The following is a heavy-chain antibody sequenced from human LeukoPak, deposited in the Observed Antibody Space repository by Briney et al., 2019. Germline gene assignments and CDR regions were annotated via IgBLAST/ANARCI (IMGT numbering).Heavy chain of an antibody. Sequence: PETLSLTCTVSGGSINNYYWSWIRQSPEKGLEWIGYIHDSGSTNYNPSLKSRVTISVDTSKNQFSLKLSSVTAADTAVYYCVRLDAAAGRYLQFYYWGQGTLVTVSS. V-gene: IGHV4-59*08. CDR2: IHDSGST. CDR1: GGSINNYY. J-gene: IGHJ4*02. CDR3: VRLDAAAGRYLQFYY. D-gene: IGHD5-24*01.